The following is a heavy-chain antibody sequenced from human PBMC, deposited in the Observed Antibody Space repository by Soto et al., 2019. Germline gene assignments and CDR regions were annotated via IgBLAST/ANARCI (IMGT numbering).Heavy chain of an antibody. J-gene: IGHJ6*03. CDR1: GFTFDDYG. D-gene: IGHD3-3*01. CDR3: ARGRQLMYYDFWSGYSESLYYYMDV. CDR2: INWNGGST. V-gene: IGHV3-20*01. Sequence: GGSLRLSCAASGFTFDDYGMSWVRQAPGKGLEWVSGINWNGGSTGYADSVKGRFTISRDNAKNSLYLQMNSLRAEDTALYHCARGRQLMYYDFWSGYSESLYYYMDVWGKGTTVTVSS.